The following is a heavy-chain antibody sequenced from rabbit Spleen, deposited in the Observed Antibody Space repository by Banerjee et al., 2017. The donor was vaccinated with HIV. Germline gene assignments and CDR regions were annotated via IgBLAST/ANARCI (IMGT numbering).Heavy chain of an antibody. J-gene: IGHJ6*01. CDR3: ARDTGSSFSTYGMDL. CDR1: GFSFSNKAV. Sequence: EQLLESGGGLVKPEGSLTLTCRASGFSFSNKAVMCWVRQAPGKGLEWIACINAITGKAVYANWAKGRFTISKSSSTTVTLQMTSLTVADTGTYFCARDTGSSFSTYGMDLWGPGTLVTVS. V-gene: IGHV1S45*01. CDR2: INAITGKA. D-gene: IGHD8-1*01.